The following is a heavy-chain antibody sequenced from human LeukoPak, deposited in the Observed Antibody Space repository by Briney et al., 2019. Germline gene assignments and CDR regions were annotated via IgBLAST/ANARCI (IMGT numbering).Heavy chain of an antibody. CDR1: GYTFTGYY. CDR3: ARALPQYGSGRYNWFDP. CDR2: INPNSGGT. Sequence: ASVKVSCKASGYTFTGYYMHWVRQAPGQGLEWMGWINPNSGGTNYAQKLQGRVTMTTDTSTSTAYVELRSLRSDDTAVYYCARALPQYGSGRYNWFDPWGQGTLVTVSS. J-gene: IGHJ5*02. V-gene: IGHV1-2*02. D-gene: IGHD3-10*01.